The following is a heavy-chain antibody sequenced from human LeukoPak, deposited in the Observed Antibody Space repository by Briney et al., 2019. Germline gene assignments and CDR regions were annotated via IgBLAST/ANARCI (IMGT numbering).Heavy chain of an antibody. Sequence: PGRSLRLSCAASGFTFSSYGMHWVRQAPGKGLEWVAVISYDGSNKYYADSVKGRFTISRDNSKNTLYLQMNSLRAEDTAVYYCANVDYWGQGTLVTVSS. V-gene: IGHV3-30*18. CDR2: ISYDGSNK. CDR1: GFTFSSYG. J-gene: IGHJ4*02. CDR3: ANVDY.